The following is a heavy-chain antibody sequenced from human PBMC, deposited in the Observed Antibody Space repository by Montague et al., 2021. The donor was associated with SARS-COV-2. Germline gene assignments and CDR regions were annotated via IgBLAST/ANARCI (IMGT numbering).Heavy chain of an antibody. Sequence: PALVKPTQTLTLTCTFSGFSLSTSGMCVSWIRQPPGKAREWLARIDWDDDKHYSTSLKTRLTIPKDTSKNQVVLTMTNMDPVDTATYYCARSSVVRGVSLDYWGQGTLVTVSS. D-gene: IGHD3-10*01. CDR2: IDWDDDK. J-gene: IGHJ4*02. V-gene: IGHV2-70*11. CDR3: ARSSVVRGVSLDY. CDR1: GFSLSTSGMC.